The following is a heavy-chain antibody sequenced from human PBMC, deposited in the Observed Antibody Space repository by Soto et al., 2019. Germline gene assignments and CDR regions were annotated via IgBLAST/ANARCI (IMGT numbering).Heavy chain of an antibody. CDR1: GFTFDDYA. J-gene: IGHJ4*02. D-gene: IGHD5-12*01. Sequence: PGGSLRLSCATSGFTFDDYAMSWVRQAPGKGLEWVSAISGYGATSYYADSVRARFTVSRDSSKNTLYLQLNSLRAEDTATYYCAKYMESGRDYGSLFDSWGPGTLVTVSS. CDR3: AKYMESGRDYGSLFDS. V-gene: IGHV3-23*01. CDR2: ISGYGATS.